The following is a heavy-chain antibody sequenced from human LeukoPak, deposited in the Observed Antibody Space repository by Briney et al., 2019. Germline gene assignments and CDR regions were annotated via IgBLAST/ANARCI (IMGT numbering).Heavy chain of an antibody. V-gene: IGHV3-23*01. CDR1: GFTFSTYA. D-gene: IGHD6-13*01. CDR2: ISGRGDSP. J-gene: IGHJ4*02. Sequence: PGGSLRLSCEASGFTFSTYAMNWVRQAPGKGLEWVSGISGRGDSPYYADSVKGRFTISRDNSKNTLYLQMNSLRAEDTAIYFCAKALNLWYVGSDYWGQGTLVTASS. CDR3: AKALNLWYVGSDY.